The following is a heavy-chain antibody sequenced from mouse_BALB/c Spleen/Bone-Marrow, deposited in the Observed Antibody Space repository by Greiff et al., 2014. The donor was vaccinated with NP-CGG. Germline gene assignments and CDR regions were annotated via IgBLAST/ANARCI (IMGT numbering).Heavy chain of an antibody. J-gene: IGHJ4*01. CDR2: IWADGST. Sequence: QVQLKQSGPGLVAPSQSLSITCTVSGFSLTNYGVHWVRQPPGKGLEWLGVIWADGSTNYNSALMSRLSISKDNSKSQVFFKMNNLQTDDTAMYYCAWITTATGAMDYWGQGTSVNVSS. V-gene: IGHV2-9*02. D-gene: IGHD1-2*01. CDR1: GFSLTNYG. CDR3: AWITTATGAMDY.